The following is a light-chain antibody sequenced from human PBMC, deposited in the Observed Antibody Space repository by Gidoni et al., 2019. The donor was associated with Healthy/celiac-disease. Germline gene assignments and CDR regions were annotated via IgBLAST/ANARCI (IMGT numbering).Light chain of an antibody. Sequence: DIQMTQSPSSLSASVGDRLTITCRASQSISSYLNWYQQKPGKAPKLLIYAAYSLQSGVPSRFSGSGSGTDFTLTISSLQPEDFATYYCQQSYSTPSSFGQGTKLEIK. CDR3: QQSYSTPSS. CDR1: QSISSY. V-gene: IGKV1-39*01. CDR2: AAY. J-gene: IGKJ2*04.